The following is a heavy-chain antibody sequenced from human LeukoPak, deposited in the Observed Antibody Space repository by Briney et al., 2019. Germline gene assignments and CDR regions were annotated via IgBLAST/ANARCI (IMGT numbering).Heavy chain of an antibody. V-gene: IGHV4-31*03. CDR3: ARDNEWLDY. Sequence: SETLSLTCTVSGGSISSGGYHWSWIRQHPGKGLEWIGHIYYTGSTYYNPSLKSRVTISPDTSKNQFSLKLSSVTAADTAVYYCARDNEWLDYWGQGNLVIVSP. D-gene: IGHD6-19*01. J-gene: IGHJ4*02. CDR1: GGSISSGGYH. CDR2: IYYTGST.